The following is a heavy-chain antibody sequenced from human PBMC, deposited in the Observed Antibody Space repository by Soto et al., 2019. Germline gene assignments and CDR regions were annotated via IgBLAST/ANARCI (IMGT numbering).Heavy chain of an antibody. D-gene: IGHD3-10*01. CDR1: GFSLSTVGVG. Sequence: QITLKESGPTLVKPTQTLTLTCSFSGFSLSTVGVGVGWIRQPPGKALEWLALIYWDDDKYYSPSLKSRLTLNKDTSKNHVVLTMANMDPVDTATYYCAHRPSGFGELLSRPFDPWGQGALVTVSS. J-gene: IGHJ5*02. V-gene: IGHV2-5*02. CDR3: AHRPSGFGELLSRPFDP. CDR2: IYWDDDK.